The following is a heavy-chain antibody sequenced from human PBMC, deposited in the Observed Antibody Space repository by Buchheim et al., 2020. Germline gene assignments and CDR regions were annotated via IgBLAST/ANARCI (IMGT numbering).Heavy chain of an antibody. CDR1: GFTFSSYS. CDR2: INQDGSQK. J-gene: IGHJ4*02. CDR3: AYSSGYLRRGY. V-gene: IGHV3-7*01. D-gene: IGHD3-22*01. Sequence: EVQLVESGGGLVQPGGSLRLSCAASGFTFSSYSMNWVRQAPGKGLEWVANINQDGSQKHYVDSVKGRFTISRDNAKNSLYLQMNSLRAEDTAVYYCAYSSGYLRRGYWGQGTL.